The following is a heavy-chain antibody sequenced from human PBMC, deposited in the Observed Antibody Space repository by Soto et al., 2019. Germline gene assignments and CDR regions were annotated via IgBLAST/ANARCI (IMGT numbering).Heavy chain of an antibody. CDR2: ISGDGSST. D-gene: IGHD1-1*01. J-gene: IGHJ4*02. CDR1: GFTFSNYW. V-gene: IGHV3-74*01. CDR3: ARRDWNGGYCDF. Sequence: GGSLRLSCAASGFTFSNYWMHWVRQVPGKGLVWVSRISGDGSSTHYADFAKGRFTISRDNAKNTVYLQMNSLRVEDTAVYYCARRDWNGGYCDFWGKGILVTVSS.